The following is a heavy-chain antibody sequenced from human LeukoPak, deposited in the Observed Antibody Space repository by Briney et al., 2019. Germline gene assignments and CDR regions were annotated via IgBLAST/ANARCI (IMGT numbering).Heavy chain of an antibody. J-gene: IGHJ4*02. CDR2: IKQDGSEK. CDR3: ARAPLGSYDY. CDR1: GFTFGDYA. Sequence: QPGRSLRLSCTASGFTFGDYAMNWVRQAPGKGLEWVANIKQDGSEKHYVDSVKGRFTISRDNAKNSLYLQMNSLRAEDTAVYYCARAPLGSYDYWGQGTLVTVSS. V-gene: IGHV3-7*03. D-gene: IGHD1-26*01.